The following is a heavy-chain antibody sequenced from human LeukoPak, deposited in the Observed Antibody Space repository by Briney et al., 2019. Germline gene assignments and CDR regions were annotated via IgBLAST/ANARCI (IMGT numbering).Heavy chain of an antibody. Sequence: GGSLSLSCAASGFTVSSNYMSWVRQAPGKGLEWVSVIYSGGSTYYADSAKGRFTISRDNSKNTLYLQMNSLRAEDTAVYYCARDTGVYWGQGTLVTVSS. V-gene: IGHV3-66*02. CDR1: GFTVSSNY. J-gene: IGHJ4*02. CDR3: ARDTGVY. D-gene: IGHD5-18*01. CDR2: IYSGGST.